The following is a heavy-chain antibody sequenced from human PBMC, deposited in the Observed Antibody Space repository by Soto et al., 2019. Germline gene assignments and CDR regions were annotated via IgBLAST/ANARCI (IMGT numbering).Heavy chain of an antibody. J-gene: IGHJ4*02. CDR1: GFTFSSYI. CDR3: ARDPAARRADFDY. Sequence: GGSLRLSCAASGFTFSSYIMNWVRQAPGKGLEWVSSISSSSSYIYYADSVKGRFTISRDNAKNSLYLQMNSLRAEDTAVYYCARDPAARRADFDYWGQGTLVTVSS. D-gene: IGHD6-6*01. CDR2: ISSSSSYI. V-gene: IGHV3-21*01.